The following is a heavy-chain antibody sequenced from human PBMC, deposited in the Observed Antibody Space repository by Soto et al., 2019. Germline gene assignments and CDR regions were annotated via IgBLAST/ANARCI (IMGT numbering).Heavy chain of an antibody. D-gene: IGHD2-15*01. V-gene: IGHV2-5*02. Sequence: QITLKESGPTLVKPTQTLTLTCTFSGFSLSSSGVGVGWIRQPPGKAPEWLALIYWDEDKRYSPSLKTRLTITKATSTNEVVLTMTNMDPVETGTYYCAHKGGRGAGMDVWGQGTTVTVSS. J-gene: IGHJ6*02. CDR2: IYWDEDK. CDR3: AHKGGRGAGMDV. CDR1: GFSLSSSGVG.